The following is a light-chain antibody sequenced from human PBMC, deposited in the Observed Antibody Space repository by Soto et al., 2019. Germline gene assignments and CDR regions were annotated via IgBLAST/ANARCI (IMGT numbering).Light chain of an antibody. Sequence: QSVLTQPASVSGSPGQSITISCTGTSSDVGGYNYVSWYQQHPGKAPKLIIYEINNRPSGVSNRFSASKSGNTASLTISGLQAEDEADYHCSSYTSSSTYVFGTGTKVTVL. V-gene: IGLV2-14*01. CDR2: EIN. CDR3: SSYTSSSTYV. CDR1: SSDVGGYNY. J-gene: IGLJ1*01.